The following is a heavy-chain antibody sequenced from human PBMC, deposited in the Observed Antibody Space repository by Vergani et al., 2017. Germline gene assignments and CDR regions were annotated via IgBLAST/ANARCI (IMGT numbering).Heavy chain of an antibody. CDR1: GYSIGSGFY. Sequence: QVRLEESGPGLVKPSETLSLTCSVSGYSIGSGFYWAWIRQSPGEGLQWLTSIHNRGKTYHNPSLKSRVSVSLDTSKNRFSLNLTSVIATDTAVYYCARSQGDYWYFDLWGPGSLVTVSS. V-gene: IGHV4-38-2*01. CDR2: IHNRGKT. CDR3: ARSQGDYWYFDL. J-gene: IGHJ2*01. D-gene: IGHD2-21*01.